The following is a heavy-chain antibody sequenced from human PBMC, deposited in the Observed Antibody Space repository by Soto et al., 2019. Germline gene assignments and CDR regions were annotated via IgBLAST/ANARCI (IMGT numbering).Heavy chain of an antibody. CDR3: ARGSSWSWFDP. CDR2: ISSDSSTK. Sequence: GGSLRLSCVDSGFTFSSYSLNWVRQAPGKGLEWVSYISSDSSTKYYADSVKGRFTISRDNAKNSLYLQMNSLTDEDTAVYYCARGSSWSWFDPWGQGTLVTVS. D-gene: IGHD6-13*01. J-gene: IGHJ5*02. V-gene: IGHV3-48*02. CDR1: GFTFSSYS.